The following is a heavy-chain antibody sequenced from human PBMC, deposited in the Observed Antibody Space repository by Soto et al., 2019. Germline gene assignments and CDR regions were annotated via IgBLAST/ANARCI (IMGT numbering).Heavy chain of an antibody. CDR3: TPGLSNGYSNFDY. D-gene: IGHD3-22*01. CDR2: IKRQADGGTT. CDR1: GFTFSDTY. J-gene: IGHJ4*02. V-gene: IGHV3-15*01. Sequence: EVQLVESGGGLLKPGDSLRLSCATSGFTFSDTYLSWVRHAPGTGLEWVRRIKRQADGGTTDYAAPAKDRVTISRDDSKNPLYLQMNRLKTEDIALYYCTPGLSNGYSNFDYWGQGTTVTVSS.